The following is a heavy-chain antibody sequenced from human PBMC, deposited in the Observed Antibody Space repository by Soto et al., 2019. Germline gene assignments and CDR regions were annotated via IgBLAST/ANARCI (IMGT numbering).Heavy chain of an antibody. CDR3: ASRAVPLLSLAARPGGFDY. CDR1: GGSFSGYY. D-gene: IGHD6-6*01. J-gene: IGHJ4*02. Sequence: QVHLQQWGAGLLKPSETLSLTCAVYGGSFSGYYWSWIRQPPGKGLEWIAEINHSGSTDYNPSLKSRVIISVDTSKNQFSLKLNSVAAAETPVYYSASRAVPLLSLAARPGGFDYWGQGTLVTVSS. V-gene: IGHV4-34*02. CDR2: INHSGST.